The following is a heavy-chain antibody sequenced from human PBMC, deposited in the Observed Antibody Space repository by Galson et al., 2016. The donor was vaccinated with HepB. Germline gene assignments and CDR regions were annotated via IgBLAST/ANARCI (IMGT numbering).Heavy chain of an antibody. V-gene: IGHV4-39*01. Sequence: SETLSLTCSVSGGSISRSSYFWGWIRQPPGKGLEWIGSIYYSGTTYYNPSLKSRLTISVDTSKNQFSLKLNSVTAADTAVYYCASSGYDRNWFDPWGQGTLVTVSS. CDR2: IYYSGTT. J-gene: IGHJ5*02. D-gene: IGHD3-22*01. CDR1: GGSISRSSYF. CDR3: ASSGYDRNWFDP.